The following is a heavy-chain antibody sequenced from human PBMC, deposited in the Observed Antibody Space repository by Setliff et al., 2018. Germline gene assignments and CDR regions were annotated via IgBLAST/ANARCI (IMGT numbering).Heavy chain of an antibody. CDR1: GGSFSGYY. D-gene: IGHD3-10*01. V-gene: IGHV4-34*12. CDR3: AKGRGEMDS. J-gene: IGHJ4*02. Sequence: SETLSLTCAVYGGSFSGYYWSWIRQPPGKRLEWIGEIIHSGSTNYNPSLKSRVTISVDTSKNQFSLNVRSVTAADTAIYYCAKGRGEMDSWGQGILVTVSS. CDR2: IIHSGST.